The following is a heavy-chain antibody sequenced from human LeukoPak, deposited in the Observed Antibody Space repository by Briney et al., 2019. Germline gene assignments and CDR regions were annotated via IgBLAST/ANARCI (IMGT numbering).Heavy chain of an antibody. J-gene: IGHJ4*02. Sequence: GGSLRLSCAASGFTFSSYSMNWVRHAPGKGLEWVSSISSSSSYIYYADSVKGRFTISRDNAKNSLYLQMNSLRAEDTAVYYCARGGSGRPFDYWGQGTLVTVSS. CDR3: ARGGSGRPFDY. CDR1: GFTFSSYS. V-gene: IGHV3-21*01. CDR2: ISSSSSYI. D-gene: IGHD3-10*01.